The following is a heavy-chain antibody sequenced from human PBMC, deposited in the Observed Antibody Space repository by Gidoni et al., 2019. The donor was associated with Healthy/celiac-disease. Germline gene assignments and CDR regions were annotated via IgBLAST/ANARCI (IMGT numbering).Heavy chain of an antibody. CDR1: GFHFSSYG. J-gene: IGHJ4*02. V-gene: IGHV3-33*01. Sequence: QVQLVESGGGVVQPGRSMRLSCAASGFHFSSYGMHWVRQAPGKGLEWVAVIWYDGSNKYYADSVKGRFTISRDNSKNTLYLQMNSLRAEDTAVYYCARDGSIAVATPFDYWGQGTLVTVSS. CDR3: ARDGSIAVATPFDY. D-gene: IGHD6-19*01. CDR2: IWYDGSNK.